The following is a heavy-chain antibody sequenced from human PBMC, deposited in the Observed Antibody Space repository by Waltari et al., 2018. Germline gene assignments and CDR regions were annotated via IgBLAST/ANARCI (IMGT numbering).Heavy chain of an antibody. D-gene: IGHD1-1*01. J-gene: IGHJ6*02. CDR3: ARPAWNDPPYYYGMDV. CDR1: GFKFISYG. V-gene: IGHV3-33*01. Sequence: QVQVVESGGGAVQPGQSLRLSCVTSGFKFISYGLPWVRQAPGKGLEWVAVIWYDGSNTDYKESVKGRFTISRDNVKNTVDLQMNNLRVEDTAVYYCARPAWNDPPYYYGMDVWGPGTTVSVSS. CDR2: IWYDGSNT.